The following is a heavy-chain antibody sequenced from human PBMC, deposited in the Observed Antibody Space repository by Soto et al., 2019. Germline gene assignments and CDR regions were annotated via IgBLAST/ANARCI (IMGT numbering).Heavy chain of an antibody. CDR2: ISSSSSTI. CDR3: ARDTGYCSGGSCYSDAFDI. D-gene: IGHD2-15*01. V-gene: IGHV3-48*02. CDR1: GFTFSSYS. J-gene: IGHJ3*02. Sequence: GGSLRLSCAASGFTFSSYSMNWVRQAPGKGLEWVSYISSSSSTIYYADSVKGRFTISRDNAKNSLYLQMNSLRDEDTVVYFCARDTGYCSGGSCYSDAFDIWGQGTMVTVSS.